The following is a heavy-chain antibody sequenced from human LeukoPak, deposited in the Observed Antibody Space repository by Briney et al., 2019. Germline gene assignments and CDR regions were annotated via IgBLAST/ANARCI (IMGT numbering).Heavy chain of an antibody. J-gene: IGHJ6*03. V-gene: IGHV1-18*01. CDR2: ISAYNGNT. CDR3: ARAGYCSSTSCYHYYYYYYMDV. D-gene: IGHD2-2*01. Sequence: ASVKVSCKASGYTFTSYGISWVRQAPGQGLEWMGWISAYNGNTNYAQKLQGRVTMTTDTSTSTAYMELRSLRSDDTAVYYCARAGYCSSTSCYHYYYYYYMDVWAKGPRSPSP. CDR1: GYTFTSYG.